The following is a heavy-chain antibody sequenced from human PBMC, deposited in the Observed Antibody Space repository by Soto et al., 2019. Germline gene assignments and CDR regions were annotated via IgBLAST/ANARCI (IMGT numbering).Heavy chain of an antibody. CDR3: AKDRWGRSADTAMVGGY. V-gene: IGHV3-30*18. CDR1: GFTFSSYG. Sequence: QVQLVESGGGVVQPGRSLRPSCAASGFTFSSYGMHWVRQAPGKGLDWVAVISYDGSNKYYADSVKGRFTISRDNSKNTLYLQMNSLRAEDTAVYYCAKDRWGRSADTAMVGGYWGQGTLVTVSS. CDR2: ISYDGSNK. D-gene: IGHD5-18*01. J-gene: IGHJ4*02.